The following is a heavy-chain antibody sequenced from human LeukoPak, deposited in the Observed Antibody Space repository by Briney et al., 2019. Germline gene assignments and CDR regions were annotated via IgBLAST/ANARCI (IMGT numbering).Heavy chain of an antibody. V-gene: IGHV4-39*07. CDR3: ARVGNMYSIDY. Sequence: SETLSLTCTVSGGSISSSSYYWGWIRQPPGKGLEWIGSIYYSGSTYYNPSLKSRVTISVDTSKNQFSLKLSSVTAADTAVYYCARVGNMYSIDYWGQGTLVTVSS. D-gene: IGHD4-11*01. CDR1: GGSISSSSYY. CDR2: IYYSGST. J-gene: IGHJ4*02.